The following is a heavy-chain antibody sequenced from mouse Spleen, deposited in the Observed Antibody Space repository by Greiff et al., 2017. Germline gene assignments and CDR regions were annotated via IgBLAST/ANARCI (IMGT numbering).Heavy chain of an antibody. V-gene: IGHV1-19*01. D-gene: IGHD2-3*01. Sequence: EVQLQQSGPVLVKPGASVKMSCKASGYTFTDYYMNWVKQSHGKSLEWIGVINPYNGGTSYNQKFKGKATLTVDKSSSTAHMELRSLTSEDSAVYYCARRDGSTRGYAMDYWGQGTSVTVSS. CDR3: ARRDGSTRGYAMDY. CDR2: INPYNGGT. J-gene: IGHJ4*01. CDR1: GYTFTDYY.